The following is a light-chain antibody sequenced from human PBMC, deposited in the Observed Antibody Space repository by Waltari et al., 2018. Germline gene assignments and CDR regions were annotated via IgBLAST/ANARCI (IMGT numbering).Light chain of an antibody. V-gene: IGKV3-15*01. CDR3: QQYNSYSGT. Sequence: ETVMTQSPATLSVSPGERATLSCRASQSVSSNLAWYQQKPGQAPRLLIYGASTRATGIPARFSGSGSGTEFTLTISSLQSDDFATYYCQQYNSYSGTFGQGTKVEIK. J-gene: IGKJ1*01. CDR1: QSVSSN. CDR2: GAS.